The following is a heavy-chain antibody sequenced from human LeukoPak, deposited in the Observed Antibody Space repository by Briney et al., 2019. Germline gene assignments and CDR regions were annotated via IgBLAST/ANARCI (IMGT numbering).Heavy chain of an antibody. V-gene: IGHV1-69*13. Sequence: GASVKVSCKASGGTFSSYAISWVRQAPGQGLEWMGGIIPIFGTANYAQKFQGRVTITADESTSTAYMELSSLRSEDTAVYYCARHGAAAVLLFDYWGQETLVTVSS. D-gene: IGHD6-13*01. J-gene: IGHJ4*02. CDR3: ARHGAAAVLLFDY. CDR2: IIPIFGTA. CDR1: GGTFSSYA.